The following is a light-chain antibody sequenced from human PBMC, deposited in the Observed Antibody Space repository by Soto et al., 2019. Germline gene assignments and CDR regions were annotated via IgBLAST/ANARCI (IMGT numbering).Light chain of an antibody. V-gene: IGKV3-20*01. CDR2: GAS. CDR3: QQYGSSPPT. J-gene: IGKJ1*01. CDR1: QSVSSSY. Sequence: EIVLTQSPGTLSLSPGERATLSCRASQSVSSSYLAWYQQKPGQAPRLLIYGASIRATGIPDRFSGSGSGTDFTLTISRLEPEDFAVYYCQQYGSSPPTFGQGTKV.